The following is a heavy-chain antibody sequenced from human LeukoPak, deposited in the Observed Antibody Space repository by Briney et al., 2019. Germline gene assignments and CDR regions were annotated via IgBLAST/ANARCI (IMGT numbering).Heavy chain of an antibody. CDR1: GFTFSAYG. J-gene: IGHJ6*02. CDR2: IWYDGNDK. D-gene: IGHD7-27*01. CDR3: ATRTGGATYYYYGMDV. Sequence: PGRSLRLSCAASGFTFSAYGMHWVRQAPGMGLEWVATIWYDGNDKTYADSVKGRFIISRDNSKNTLYLQMISLRVEDTAVYYCATRTGGATYYYYGMDVWGQGTTVAVSS. V-gene: IGHV3-33*01.